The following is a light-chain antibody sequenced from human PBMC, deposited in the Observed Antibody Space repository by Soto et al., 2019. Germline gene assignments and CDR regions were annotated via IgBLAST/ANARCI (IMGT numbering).Light chain of an antibody. CDR2: GAS. V-gene: IGKV3-15*01. J-gene: IGKJ1*01. Sequence: EIVMTQSPATLSVSPGERATLSCRASKSFSSNLAWYQQKPGQAPRLLIYGASTRATGISARFSGSGSRTEFTLTISSLQSEDFAVYYCQQYNNWPTWTFGQGTKV. CDR1: KSFSSN. CDR3: QQYNNWPTWT.